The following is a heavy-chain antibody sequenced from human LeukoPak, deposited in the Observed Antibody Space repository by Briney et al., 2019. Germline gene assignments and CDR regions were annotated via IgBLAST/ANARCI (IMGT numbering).Heavy chain of an antibody. D-gene: IGHD3-3*01. Sequence: GGSLRLSCAASGLTFSGYAVHWVRQAPGKGLEWVAVISYDGSNKYYADSVKGRFTISRDNSKNTLYLQMNSLRAEDTAVYYCARDGLVRFLEWLSNLDYWGQGTLVTVSS. V-gene: IGHV3-30-3*01. CDR3: ARDGLVRFLEWLSNLDY. CDR2: ISYDGSNK. J-gene: IGHJ4*02. CDR1: GLTFSGYA.